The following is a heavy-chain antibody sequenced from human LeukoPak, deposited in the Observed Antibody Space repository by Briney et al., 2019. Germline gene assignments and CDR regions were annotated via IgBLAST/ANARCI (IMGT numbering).Heavy chain of an antibody. CDR1: GGTFSSYA. D-gene: IGHD3-10*01. CDR3: ARGLRDAFDI. CDR2: IIPILGIA. Sequence: ASVKVSCKASGGTFSSYAISWVRQAPGQGLEWMGRIIPILGIANYAQKFQGRVTMTRNTSISTAYMELSSLRSEDTAVYYCARGLRDAFDIWGQGTMVTVSS. V-gene: IGHV1-69*04. J-gene: IGHJ3*02.